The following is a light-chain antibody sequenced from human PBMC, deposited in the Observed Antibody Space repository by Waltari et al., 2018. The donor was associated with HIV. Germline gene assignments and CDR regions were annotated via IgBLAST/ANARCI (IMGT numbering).Light chain of an antibody. V-gene: IGLV3-21*02. CDR2: DDN. Sequence: YVLTQPPSVSVVPGQTATVACIGHKIGTKDVHWYRQSPGQAPEVVVHDDNDRPSEIPVRISGSNSGDMATLRIENVESDDEAVYSCQVWDPNDDWVFGGGTKLTVL. CDR1: KIGTKD. J-gene: IGLJ3*02. CDR3: QVWDPNDDWV.